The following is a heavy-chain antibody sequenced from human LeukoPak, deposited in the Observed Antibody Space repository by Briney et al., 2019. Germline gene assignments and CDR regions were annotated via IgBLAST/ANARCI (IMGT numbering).Heavy chain of an antibody. J-gene: IGHJ4*02. CDR1: GGSISSGDYY. CDR3: ARGRWVRGVAVDY. Sequence: SETLSLTCTVSGGSISSGDYYWSWIRQPPGKGLEWIGYIYYSGSTNYNPSLKSRVTISVDTSKNQFSLKLSSVTAADTAVYYCARGRWVRGVAVDYWGQGTLVTVSS. D-gene: IGHD3-10*01. CDR2: IYYSGST. V-gene: IGHV4-30-4*01.